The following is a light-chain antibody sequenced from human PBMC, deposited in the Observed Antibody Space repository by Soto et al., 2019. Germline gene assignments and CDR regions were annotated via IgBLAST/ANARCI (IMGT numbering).Light chain of an antibody. CDR1: ESVSGN. CDR2: DTA. CDR3: QQYSKWPT. Sequence: EIVMTQSPATLSVSPGERATLSCRASESVSGNLAWYQQKPGQAPRLLIYDTASRATAIPARFSGSGSGTEFTLTISSLRSEDFAVYYCQQYSKWPTFGQGTRLEIK. V-gene: IGKV3-15*01. J-gene: IGKJ5*01.